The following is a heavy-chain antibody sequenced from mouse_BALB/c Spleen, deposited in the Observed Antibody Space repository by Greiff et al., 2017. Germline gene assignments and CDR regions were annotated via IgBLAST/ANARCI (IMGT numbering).Heavy chain of an antibody. Sequence: EVQGVESGGGLVQPGGSMKLSCVASGFTFSNYWMNWVRQSPEKGLEWVAEIRLKSNNYATHYAESVKGRFTISRDDSKSSVYLQMNNLRAEDTGIYYCTRDYGYDGVAYWGQGTLVTVSA. CDR3: TRDYGYDGVAY. CDR1: GFTFSNYW. CDR2: IRLKSNNYAT. V-gene: IGHV6-6*02. J-gene: IGHJ3*01. D-gene: IGHD2-2*01.